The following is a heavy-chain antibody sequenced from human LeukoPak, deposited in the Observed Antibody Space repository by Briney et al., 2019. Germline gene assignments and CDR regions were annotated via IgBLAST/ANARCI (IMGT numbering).Heavy chain of an antibody. J-gene: IGHJ4*02. D-gene: IGHD2-15*01. CDR1: GFTFSSSA. CDR2: ISNNGGYT. CDR3: AKQLGYCSDGSCYFPY. V-gene: IGHV3-23*01. Sequence: GGSLRLSCAASGFTFSSSALSWVRQAPGKGLEWVSAISNNGGYTYYADSVQGRFTISRDNSKSTLCLQMNSLRTEDTAVYYCAKQLGYCSDGSCYFPYWGQGTLVTVSS.